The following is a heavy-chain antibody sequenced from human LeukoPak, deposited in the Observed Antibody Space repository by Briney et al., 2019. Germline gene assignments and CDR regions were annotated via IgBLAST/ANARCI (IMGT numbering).Heavy chain of an antibody. CDR2: IYYSGST. CDR1: GGSISSGGYY. CDR3: ARVEMATILRYYFDY. V-gene: IGHV4-31*03. Sequence: PSETLSLTCTVSGGSISSGGYYWSWIRQHPGKGLEWIGYIYYSGSTYYNPSLKSRVTISVDTSKNQFSLKLSSVTAADTAVYYCARVEMATILRYYFDYWGQGTLVTVSS. D-gene: IGHD5-24*01. J-gene: IGHJ4*02.